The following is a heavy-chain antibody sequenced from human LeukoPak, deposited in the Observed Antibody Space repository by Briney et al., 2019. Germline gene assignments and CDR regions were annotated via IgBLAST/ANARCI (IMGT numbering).Heavy chain of an antibody. V-gene: IGHV5-51*01. CDR2: IYPGDSDT. D-gene: IGHD2-2*01. J-gene: IGHJ6*02. Sequence: GESLKISCKGFGYDFFGYWIGWVRQMPGKGLEWMGIIYPGDSDTRYSPSFQGQVTISADKSISTAYLQWSSLKASDTAMYYCARRGVDQLLSYGMDVWGQGTTVTVSS. CDR1: GYDFFGYW. CDR3: ARRGVDQLLSYGMDV.